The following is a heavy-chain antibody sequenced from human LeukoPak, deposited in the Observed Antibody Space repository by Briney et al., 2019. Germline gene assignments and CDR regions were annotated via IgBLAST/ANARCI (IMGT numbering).Heavy chain of an antibody. J-gene: IGHJ3*01. D-gene: IGHD6-19*01. V-gene: IGHV3-23*01. CDR3: AKDFSSGFLGAFGV. CDR1: GFTFSSYA. Sequence: GGSLRLSCAASGFTFSSYAMSWVRQAPGKGLEWVSAISGSGGSTYYADSVKGRFTISRDNSKNTLYLQVNSLRAEDTAVYYCAKDFSSGFLGAFGVWGQGTMVTVSS. CDR2: ISGSGGST.